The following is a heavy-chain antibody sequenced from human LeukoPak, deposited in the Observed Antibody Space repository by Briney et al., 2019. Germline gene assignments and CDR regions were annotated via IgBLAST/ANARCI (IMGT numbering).Heavy chain of an antibody. CDR2: IYSNGDNI. V-gene: IGHV3-23*01. Sequence: GGSLRLSCAVSGFTFSNYAMSWVRQAPGKGLEWVSAIYSNGDNIYYADSVKGRYTIYINNSKNTPDLQINSLRAEDTALYFCASVVRPGYCFYYGLSVWGGGATVGVSS. CDR3: ASVVRPGYCFYYGLSV. CDR1: GFTFSNYA. J-gene: IGHJ6*04.